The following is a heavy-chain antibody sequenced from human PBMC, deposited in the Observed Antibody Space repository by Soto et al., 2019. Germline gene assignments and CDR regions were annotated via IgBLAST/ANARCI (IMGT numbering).Heavy chain of an antibody. Sequence: HPGGSLRLSFAASGFTVSSNYMSWVRQAPGKGLEWVSVIYSGGSTYYADSVKGRFTISRHNSKNTLYLQMNSLRAEDTAVYYCASYYDYIWGSYHSGAFDIWGQGTMVTVSS. D-gene: IGHD3-16*02. J-gene: IGHJ3*02. CDR2: IYSGGST. CDR3: ASYYDYIWGSYHSGAFDI. CDR1: GFTVSSNY. V-gene: IGHV3-53*04.